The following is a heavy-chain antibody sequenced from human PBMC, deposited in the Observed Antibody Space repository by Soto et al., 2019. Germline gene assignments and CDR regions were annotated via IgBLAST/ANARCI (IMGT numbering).Heavy chain of an antibody. D-gene: IGHD5-12*01. V-gene: IGHV3-74*01. Sequence: GGSLRLSCAASGFTFSSYWMHWVRQAPGKGLVWVSRINSDGSSTVYVDSVKGRFTISRDNAKNTLYLQMNSLRAEDTAVYYCARSDGHDFTYVMVWGQGTMVTVSS. CDR2: INSDGSST. J-gene: IGHJ3*01. CDR1: GFTFSSYW. CDR3: ARSDGHDFTYVMV.